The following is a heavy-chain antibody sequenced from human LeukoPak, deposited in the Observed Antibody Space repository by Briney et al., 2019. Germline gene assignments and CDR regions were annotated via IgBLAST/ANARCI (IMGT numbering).Heavy chain of an antibody. CDR3: ARSSGLYWFDP. D-gene: IGHD1-26*01. CDR1: GYSFNSYW. J-gene: IGHJ5*02. Sequence: GESLKISCKASGYSFNSYWIGWVRQMPGKGLEWMGIIYPGDSDTTYSPSFQGQVTISADKSISTAYLQWSSLKASDTAMYYCARSSGLYWFDPRGQGTLVTVSS. V-gene: IGHV5-51*01. CDR2: IYPGDSDT.